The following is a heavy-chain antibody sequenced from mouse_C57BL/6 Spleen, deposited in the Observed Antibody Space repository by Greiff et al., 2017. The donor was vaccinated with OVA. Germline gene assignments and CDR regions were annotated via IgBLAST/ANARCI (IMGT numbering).Heavy chain of an antibody. CDR1: GFSLSTFGMG. J-gene: IGHJ4*01. CDR2: IWWDDDK. D-gene: IGHD3-2*02. CDR3: ARILDSSCLYAMDY. Sequence: QVTLKESGPGILQPSQTLSLTCSFSGFSLSTFGMGVGWIRQPSGKGLEWLAHIWWDDDKYNNPALKSRLTISKDTSKNQVFLKIAYVSTADTATYYCARILDSSCLYAMDYWGPGPSVTVSS. V-gene: IGHV8-8*01.